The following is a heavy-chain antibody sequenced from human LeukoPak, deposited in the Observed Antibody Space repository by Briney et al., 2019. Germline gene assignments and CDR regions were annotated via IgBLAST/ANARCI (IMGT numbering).Heavy chain of an antibody. Sequence: PGGSLRLSCAASGFTFSSYAMSWVRQAPGKGLEWVSAISGSGGSTYYADSVEGRFTISRDNSKNTLYLQMNSLRAEDTAVYYCANLGHIVLVPAADIDYWGQGTLVTVSS. CDR1: GFTFSSYA. J-gene: IGHJ4*02. D-gene: IGHD2-2*01. CDR2: ISGSGGST. CDR3: ANLGHIVLVPAADIDY. V-gene: IGHV3-23*01.